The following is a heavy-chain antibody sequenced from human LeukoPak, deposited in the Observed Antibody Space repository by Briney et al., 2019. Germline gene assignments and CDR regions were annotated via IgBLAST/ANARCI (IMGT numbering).Heavy chain of an antibody. J-gene: IGHJ4*02. V-gene: IGHV3-30*04. CDR3: ARNAYYYGSGSYPIY. D-gene: IGHD3-10*01. Sequence: AGRSLRLSCAASGFTFSSYAMHWVRRAPGKGLEWVAVISYDGSNKYYADSVKGRFTISRDNSKNTLYLQMNSLRAEDTAVYYCARNAYYYGSGSYPIYWGQGTLVTVSS. CDR1: GFTFSSYA. CDR2: ISYDGSNK.